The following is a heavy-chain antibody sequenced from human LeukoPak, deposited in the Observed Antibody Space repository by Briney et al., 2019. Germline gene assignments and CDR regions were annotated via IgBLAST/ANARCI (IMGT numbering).Heavy chain of an antibody. V-gene: IGHV4-39*07. Sequence: PSETLSLTCTVSGGSISSSSYYWGWLRQPPGTGLEWIGSIYYSGSTYYNPSLKSRVTISVDTSKNQFSLKLSSVTAADTAVYYCASLRGYSFDPWGQGTLVTVSS. CDR1: GGSISSSSYY. J-gene: IGHJ5*02. D-gene: IGHD5-18*01. CDR3: ASLRGYSFDP. CDR2: IYYSGST.